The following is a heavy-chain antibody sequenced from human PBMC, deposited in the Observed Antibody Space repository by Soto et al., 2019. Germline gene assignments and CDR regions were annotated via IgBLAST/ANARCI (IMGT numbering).Heavy chain of an antibody. CDR3: ARDSICSSTSCYMGTFDY. D-gene: IGHD2-2*02. CDR1: GFTFSSYS. V-gene: IGHV3-21*01. Sequence: EVQLVESGGGLVKPGGSLRLSCAASGFTFSSYSMNWVRQAPGKGLEWVSSISSSSSYIYYADSVKGRFTISRDNAKNSLYLQMNSLRAEDTAVYYCARDSICSSTSCYMGTFDYWGQGTLVIVSS. CDR2: ISSSSSYI. J-gene: IGHJ4*02.